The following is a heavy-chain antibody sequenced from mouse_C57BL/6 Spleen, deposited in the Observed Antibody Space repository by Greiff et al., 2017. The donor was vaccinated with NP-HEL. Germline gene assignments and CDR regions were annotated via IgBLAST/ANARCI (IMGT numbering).Heavy chain of an antibody. Sequence: VQLQQPGAELVRPGSSVKLSCKASGYTFTSYWMDWVKQRPGQGLEWIGNIYPSDSETHYNQKFKDKATLTVDKSSSTAYMQLSSLTSEDSAVYYCAREYSSYAMDYWGQGTSVTVSS. CDR3: AREYSSYAMDY. J-gene: IGHJ4*01. V-gene: IGHV1-61*01. CDR1: GYTFTSYW. CDR2: IYPSDSET. D-gene: IGHD2-5*01.